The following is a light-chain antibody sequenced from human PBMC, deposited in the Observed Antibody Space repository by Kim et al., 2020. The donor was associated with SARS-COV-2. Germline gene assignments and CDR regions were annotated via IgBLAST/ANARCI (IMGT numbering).Light chain of an antibody. CDR1: SSDTGRYKH. J-gene: IGLJ3*02. V-gene: IGLV2-8*01. CDR2: EVT. Sequence: SATIACTGTSSDTGRYKHVSWYQQHPGKAPKLIIYEVTERPSGVPDRFSGSKSGNTASLTVSGLQTEDEADYYCSSYTSSTTRGVFGGGTQLTVL. CDR3: SSYTSSTTRGV.